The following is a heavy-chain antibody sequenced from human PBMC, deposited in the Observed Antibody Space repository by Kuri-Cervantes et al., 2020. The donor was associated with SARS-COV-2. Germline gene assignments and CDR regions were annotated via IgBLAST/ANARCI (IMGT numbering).Heavy chain of an antibody. CDR3: AREDVVPATLRGYYYNNGMDV. Sequence: GESLKISCAASGFTFTSYWMSWVRQAPGKGLEWVANIKLDGSDKYYVDSVKGRFTISRDNAKNSLYLQMNSLRPEDTAVYYCAREDVVPATLRGYYYNNGMDVWGQGTTVTVSS. CDR1: GFTFTSYW. V-gene: IGHV3-7*04. J-gene: IGHJ6*02. CDR2: IKLDGSDK. D-gene: IGHD2-15*01.